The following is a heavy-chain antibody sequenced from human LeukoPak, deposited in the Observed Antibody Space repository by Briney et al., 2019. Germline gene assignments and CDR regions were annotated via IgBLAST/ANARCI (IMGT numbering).Heavy chain of an antibody. V-gene: IGHV3-48*04. Sequence: GGSLRLSCAASGFTFSSYGMHWVRQAPGKGLDWVSYISSSGNTIYYADSVKGRFTISRDNAKNSLYLQMNSLRAEDTAVYYCARESPPQYSYDSSSYLGPMDAFDIWGQGTMVTVSS. CDR3: ARESPPQYSYDSSSYLGPMDAFDI. J-gene: IGHJ3*02. D-gene: IGHD3-22*01. CDR1: GFTFSSYG. CDR2: ISSSGNTI.